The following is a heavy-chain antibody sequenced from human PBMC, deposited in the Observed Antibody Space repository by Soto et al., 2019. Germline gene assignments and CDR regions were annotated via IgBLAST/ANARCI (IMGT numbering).Heavy chain of an antibody. Sequence: EVQLVESGGGLVQPGGSLGLSCAASGFTFSSYWINWVGQSPETGLEWVGNIKPDGSENYNVDYVRGRFTLSSDNAKNALYLQMTNLRGEDTAGYYCSGRYSGYDHSAYWGQGTMVTVSS. CDR2: IKPDGSEN. CDR1: GFTFSSYW. V-gene: IGHV3-7*02. CDR3: SGRYSGYDHSAY. D-gene: IGHD5-12*01. J-gene: IGHJ4*02.